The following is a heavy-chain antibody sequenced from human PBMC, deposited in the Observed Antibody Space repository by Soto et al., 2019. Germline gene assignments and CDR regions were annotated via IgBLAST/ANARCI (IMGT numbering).Heavy chain of an antibody. CDR3: ARAFLPPYYDFWSGYWALYGMDV. D-gene: IGHD3-3*01. CDR1: GYTFTGYY. CDR2: INPNSGGT. V-gene: IGHV1-2*04. J-gene: IGHJ6*02. Sequence: ASVKVSCKASGYTFTGYYMHWVRQAPGQGLEWMGWINPNSGGTNYAQKFQGWVTMTRDTSISTAYMELSRLRSDDTAVYYCARAFLPPYYDFWSGYWALYGMDVWGPGTTVTVSS.